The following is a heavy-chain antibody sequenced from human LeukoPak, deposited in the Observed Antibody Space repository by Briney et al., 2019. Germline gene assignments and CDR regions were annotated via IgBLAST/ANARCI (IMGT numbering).Heavy chain of an antibody. J-gene: IGHJ3*02. D-gene: IGHD3-10*01. Sequence: QPGGTLRLSCAASGFSFKNHGFIWVRQAPGKGLEWVSAISGSGGSTYYADSVKGRFTISRDNSKNTLYLQTNSLRAEDTAVYYCARLDYYGSGSYISTQTPLEPFDIWGQGTMVTVSS. CDR3: ARLDYYGSGSYISTQTPLEPFDI. CDR1: GFSFKNHG. CDR2: ISGSGGST. V-gene: IGHV3-23*01.